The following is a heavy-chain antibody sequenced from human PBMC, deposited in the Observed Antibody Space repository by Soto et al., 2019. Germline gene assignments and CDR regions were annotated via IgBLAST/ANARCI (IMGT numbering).Heavy chain of an antibody. D-gene: IGHD3-3*01. CDR1: GYTFTSYA. Sequence: PSVKVSCKASGYTFTSYAMHWVRQAPGQGLEWMGWINAGNGNTKYSQKFQGRVTITRDTSASTAYMELSSLRSEDTAVYYCARHPSRVGLRFLGWLKSPFDYWGQGTLVTVSS. CDR2: INAGNGNT. V-gene: IGHV1-3*01. CDR3: ARHPSRVGLRFLGWLKSPFDY. J-gene: IGHJ4*02.